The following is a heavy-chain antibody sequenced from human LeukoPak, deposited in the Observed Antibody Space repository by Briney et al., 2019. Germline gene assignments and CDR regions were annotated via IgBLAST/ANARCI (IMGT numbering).Heavy chain of an antibody. D-gene: IGHD3-22*01. CDR3: ARVRITMIVVGLDY. CDR2: INHSGST. V-gene: IGHV4-34*01. Sequence: SETLSLTCAVYGGSFSGYYWSWIRQPPGQGLEWIGVINHSGSTNYHPSLKSRVTISVDTSKNQFSLKLSSVTAADTAVYYCARVRITMIVVGLDYWGQGTLVTVSS. J-gene: IGHJ4*02. CDR1: GGSFSGYY.